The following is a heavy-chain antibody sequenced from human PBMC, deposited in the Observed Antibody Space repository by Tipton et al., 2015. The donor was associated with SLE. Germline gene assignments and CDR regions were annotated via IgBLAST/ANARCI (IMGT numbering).Heavy chain of an antibody. CDR1: GFTFDDYA. D-gene: IGHD2-8*02. Sequence: SLRLSCAASGFTFDDYAMHWVRQGPGKGLEWVSGISWNSGSIDYADSVKGRFTISRDNAQNSLYLQMDSLRAEDTALYYCARDATGGDYYYYYIDVWGRGTTVTISS. CDR3: ARDATGGDYYYYYIDV. CDR2: ISWNSGSI. V-gene: IGHV3-9*01. J-gene: IGHJ6*03.